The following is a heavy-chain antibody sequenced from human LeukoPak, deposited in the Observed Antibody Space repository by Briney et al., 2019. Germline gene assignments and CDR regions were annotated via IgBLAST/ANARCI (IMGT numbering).Heavy chain of an antibody. V-gene: IGHV3-66*02. CDR1: GFTVSSNY. CDR3: ASPHYGDYGTPFDY. CDR2: IYSGGST. Sequence: GGSLRLSCAASGFTVSSNYMSWVRQAPGKVLEWVSVIYSGGSTYYADSVKGRFTISRDNSKNTLYLQMDSLRAEDTAVYYCASPHYGDYGTPFDYWGQGTLVTVSS. D-gene: IGHD4-17*01. J-gene: IGHJ4*02.